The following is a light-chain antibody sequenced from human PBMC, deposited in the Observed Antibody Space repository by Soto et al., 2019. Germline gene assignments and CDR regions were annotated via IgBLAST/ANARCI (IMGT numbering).Light chain of an antibody. J-gene: IGLJ3*02. CDR1: RSNIGRNF. Sequence: QSVLTQSPSASGTPGQRGTISWSGSRSNIGRNFAYWYQHVPGTAPRLLIQRNNERPSGVPDRFSGSKSGTSVSLAISGLRSDDEATYYCAACDDTLDAQVFGGGTKLHVL. CDR2: RNN. CDR3: AACDDTLDAQV. V-gene: IGLV1-47*01.